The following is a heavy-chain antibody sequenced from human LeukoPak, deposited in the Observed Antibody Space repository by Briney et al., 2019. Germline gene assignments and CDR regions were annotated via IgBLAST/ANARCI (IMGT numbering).Heavy chain of an antibody. CDR2: ILPDTGNT. CDR1: GYIFMSYA. V-gene: IGHV1-3*01. Sequence: GASVKVSCKASGYIFMSYAMHWVRQAPGQKFEWMGWILPDTGNTQYPQKFQGRVTITRDTSASTAYMELSSLRSEDTAVYYCARSYDILTGYYFWSLERYNWFDPWGQGTLVTVSS. J-gene: IGHJ5*02. D-gene: IGHD3-9*01. CDR3: ARSYDILTGYYFWSLERYNWFDP.